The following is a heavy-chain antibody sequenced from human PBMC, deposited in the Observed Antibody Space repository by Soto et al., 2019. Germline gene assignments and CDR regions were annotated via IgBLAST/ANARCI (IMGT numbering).Heavy chain of an antibody. Sequence: EVQLVESGGGLVKPGGSLRLSCAASGFTFSSYSMNWVRQAPGKGLEWVSSISSSSSYIYYADSVKGRFTISRDNAKNSLYLQMNSLRAEDTAVYYCAREGIAAAGMISYYYYGMDVWGQGTTVTVSS. CDR3: AREGIAAAGMISYYYYGMDV. J-gene: IGHJ6*02. CDR2: ISSSSSYI. D-gene: IGHD6-13*01. V-gene: IGHV3-21*01. CDR1: GFTFSSYS.